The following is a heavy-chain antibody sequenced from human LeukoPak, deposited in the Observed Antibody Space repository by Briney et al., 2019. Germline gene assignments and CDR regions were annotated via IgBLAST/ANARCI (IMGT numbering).Heavy chain of an antibody. CDR1: GFTFSRYW. CDR3: ARAGKDYYDSSGYWDY. J-gene: IGHJ4*02. CDR2: INQDGSEM. V-gene: IGHV3-7*01. D-gene: IGHD3-22*01. Sequence: GRSLRLSCVASGFTFSRYWMSWVRQAPGKGLEWVANINQDGSEMYFVDSVKGRFTISRDNAKNSLYLQMNSLRAEDTAVYYCARAGKDYYDSSGYWDYWGQGTLVTVSS.